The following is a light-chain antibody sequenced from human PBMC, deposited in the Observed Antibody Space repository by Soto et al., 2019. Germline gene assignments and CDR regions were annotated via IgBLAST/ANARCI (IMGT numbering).Light chain of an antibody. V-gene: IGKV3D-15*01. Sequence: EIVLTQSPATLSVSPGERATLTCRASQSVSSNLARYQQKPGQAPRLLIFGASTRATDIPARFSGSGSGTEFTLTISSLQSEDFAIYYCQQYNNWPPWTFGQGPKVDIK. CDR2: GAS. CDR3: QQYNNWPPWT. CDR1: QSVSSN. J-gene: IGKJ1*01.